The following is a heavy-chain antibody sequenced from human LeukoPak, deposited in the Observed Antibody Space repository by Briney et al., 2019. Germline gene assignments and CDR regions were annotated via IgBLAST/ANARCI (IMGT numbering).Heavy chain of an antibody. CDR1: GFTFSSYS. D-gene: IGHD3-22*01. CDR2: ISSSSSYI. V-gene: IGHV3-21*01. Sequence: RGSLRLSCAASGFTFSSYSKNWVRQAPGEGLEWVSSISSSSSYIYYADSVKGRFTISRDNAKNSLYLQMNSLRAEDTAVYYCARQYYYDSSGIAIGYWGQGTLVTVSS. J-gene: IGHJ4*02. CDR3: ARQYYYDSSGIAIGY.